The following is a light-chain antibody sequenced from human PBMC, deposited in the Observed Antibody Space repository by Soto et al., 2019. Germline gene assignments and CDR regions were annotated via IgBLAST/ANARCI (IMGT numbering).Light chain of an antibody. CDR1: QNINTY. V-gene: IGKV3-15*01. CDR3: QQYTNWPSWT. CDR2: GAS. J-gene: IGKJ1*01. Sequence: EKVMTQSPATRSMSPGERATLSCRASQNINTYLAWYQQKPGQAPRLLIYGASTRATGIPARFSGSGSGTEFTLNISSLQSEDFAVYYCQQYTNWPSWTFGQGTKVEIK.